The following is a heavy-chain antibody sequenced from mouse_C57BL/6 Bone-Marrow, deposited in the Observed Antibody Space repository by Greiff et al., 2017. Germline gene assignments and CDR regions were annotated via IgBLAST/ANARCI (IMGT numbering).Heavy chain of an antibody. D-gene: IGHD2-4*01. CDR3: ARNGYDYAFAY. CDR1: GYTFTSYG. V-gene: IGHV1-81*01. Sequence: VHLVESGAELARPGASVKLSCKASGYTFTSYGISWVKQRTGQGLEWIGEIYPRSGNTYYNEKFKGKATLTADKSSSTAYMELRSLTSEDSAVYFCARNGYDYAFAYWGQGTSVTVSS. CDR2: IYPRSGNT. J-gene: IGHJ4*01.